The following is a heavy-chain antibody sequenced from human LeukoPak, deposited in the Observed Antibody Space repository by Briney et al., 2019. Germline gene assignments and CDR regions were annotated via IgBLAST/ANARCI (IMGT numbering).Heavy chain of an antibody. V-gene: IGHV3-48*01. J-gene: IGHJ4*02. CDR2: ISATSSTI. CDR1: GFTFSSSS. CDR3: VKDILGIGDY. Sequence: PGGSLRLSCAASGFTFSSSSMNWVRQAPGKGLEWVSYISATSSTIYYADSVKGRFTISRDNAKNSLYLQMNSLRAEDTAVYYCVKDILGIGDYWGQGTLVTVSS. D-gene: IGHD7-27*01.